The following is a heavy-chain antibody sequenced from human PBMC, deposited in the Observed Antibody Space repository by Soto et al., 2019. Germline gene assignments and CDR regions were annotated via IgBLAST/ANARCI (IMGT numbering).Heavy chain of an antibody. D-gene: IGHD5-12*01. CDR3: ATPGGFGMDV. CDR2: IFPGDAET. J-gene: IGHJ6*02. V-gene: IGHV5-51*01. CDR1: GYNFATHW. Sequence: PGESLKISCQGSGYNFATHWIGWVRHKAGKGLEWMGIIFPGDAETRYSPSFQGHITISDDKSISIAYLRWSSLKASDTGMYYCATPGGFGMDVWGQGNTVTVSS.